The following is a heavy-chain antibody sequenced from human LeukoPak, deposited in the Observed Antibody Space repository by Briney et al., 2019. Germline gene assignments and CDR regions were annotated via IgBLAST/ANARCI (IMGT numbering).Heavy chain of an antibody. CDR2: IKQDGSEK. CDR1: GFTFSSYW. Sequence: PGGSLRLSCAASGFTFSSYWMSWVRQAPGKGLEWVANIKQDGSEKYYVDSVKGRLTISRDNAKNSLYLQMNSLRAEDTAVYYCARALYSSGWSGFDYWGQGTLVTVSS. CDR3: ARALYSSGWSGFDY. V-gene: IGHV3-7*01. J-gene: IGHJ4*02. D-gene: IGHD6-19*01.